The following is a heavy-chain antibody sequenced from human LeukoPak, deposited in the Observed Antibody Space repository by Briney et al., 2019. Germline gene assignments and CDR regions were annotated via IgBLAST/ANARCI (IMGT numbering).Heavy chain of an antibody. D-gene: IGHD5-18*01. Sequence: SETLSLTCTVSGGSISDYYWSWIRQPPGKGLECIGHIYYSGSTNYDPSLKSRVTISVDTSKNQFSQNLSSVTAADTAVYYCARDRRGYSYDYWGQGTLVTVSS. CDR2: IYYSGST. J-gene: IGHJ4*02. CDR1: GGSISDYY. V-gene: IGHV4-59*01. CDR3: ARDRRGYSYDY.